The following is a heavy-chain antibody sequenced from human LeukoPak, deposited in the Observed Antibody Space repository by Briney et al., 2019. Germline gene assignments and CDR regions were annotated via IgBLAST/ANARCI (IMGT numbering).Heavy chain of an antibody. V-gene: IGHV4-4*07. CDR1: GGSFSGYY. Sequence: PSETLSLTCAVYGGSFSGYYWSWIRQPAGKGLEWIGRLYTTGSSNHTPSLKSRVTMSADTSKNQFSLKLTSVTAADTAVYYCARDGGTGWPFDIWGQGTMVTVSS. J-gene: IGHJ3*02. CDR3: ARDGGTGWPFDI. CDR2: LYTTGSS. D-gene: IGHD2-2*01.